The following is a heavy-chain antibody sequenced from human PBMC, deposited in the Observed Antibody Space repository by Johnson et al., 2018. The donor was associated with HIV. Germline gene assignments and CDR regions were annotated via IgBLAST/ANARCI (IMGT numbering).Heavy chain of an antibody. CDR2: IWYDGSNK. CDR1: GLTFSSYG. D-gene: IGHD1-1*01. Sequence: QVQLVESGGGVVQPGGSLRLSCAASGLTFSSYGMHWVRQAPGKGLEWVAVIWYDGSNKYYADYVKGRFTISRDNSKNTLYLQMNSLRAEDTAVYYCARAPGAVPNPGTGSNDAFDIWGQGTMVTVSS. J-gene: IGHJ3*02. V-gene: IGHV3-33*01. CDR3: ARAPGAVPNPGTGSNDAFDI.